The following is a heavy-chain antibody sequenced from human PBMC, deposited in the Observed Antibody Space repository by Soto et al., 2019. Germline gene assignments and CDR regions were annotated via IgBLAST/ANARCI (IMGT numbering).Heavy chain of an antibody. D-gene: IGHD3-16*01. CDR1: GFSLSARGVG. Sequence: QITLKESGPTLVKPTQTLTLTCTFSGFSLSARGVGVGWIRQPPGKALEWLALIYWNDDKRYSPSLKSRLTITKDGSKNQVVFSMTNVDPADTATYYCAHSPWGAAPDYWGQGTLVTVSS. V-gene: IGHV2-5*01. CDR3: AHSPWGAAPDY. J-gene: IGHJ4*02. CDR2: IYWNDDK.